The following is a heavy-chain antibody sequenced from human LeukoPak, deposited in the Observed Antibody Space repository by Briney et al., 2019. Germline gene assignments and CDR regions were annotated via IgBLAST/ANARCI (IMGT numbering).Heavy chain of an antibody. D-gene: IGHD5-18*01. V-gene: IGHV1-46*01. J-gene: IGHJ5*02. CDR2: INPSGGST. CDR3: AREGDVDTATWHWFDP. CDR1: GYTFTCYY. Sequence: ASVKASCKASGYTFTCYYMHWVRQAPGQGLEWMGIINPSGGSTSYAQKFQGRVTMTRDTSTSTVYMELSSLRSEDTAVYYCAREGDVDTATWHWFDPWGQGTLVTVSS.